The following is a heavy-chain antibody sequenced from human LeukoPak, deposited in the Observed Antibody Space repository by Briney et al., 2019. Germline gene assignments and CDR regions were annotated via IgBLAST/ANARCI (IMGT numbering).Heavy chain of an antibody. D-gene: IGHD3-22*01. Sequence: PGGSLRLSCAASGFTFSSYAMSWVRQAPGKGLEWVSAISGSGGSTYYADSVKGRFTISRDNSKNTLYLQMNSLRAEGTAVYYCAKSPRPKTYYHDSSGYYSNPYFDYWGQGTLVTVSS. CDR2: ISGSGGST. V-gene: IGHV3-23*01. CDR1: GFTFSSYA. CDR3: AKSPRPKTYYHDSSGYYSNPYFDY. J-gene: IGHJ4*02.